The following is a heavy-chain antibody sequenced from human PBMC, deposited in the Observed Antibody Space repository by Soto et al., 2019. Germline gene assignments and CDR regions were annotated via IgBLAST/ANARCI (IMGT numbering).Heavy chain of an antibody. CDR3: ARETEVAAAGGRNSFDP. V-gene: IGHV1-69*01. J-gene: IGHJ5*02. Sequence: QVQLVQSGAEVKTPGSSVKFSCQASGGTFSSYAISWVRQAPGQGLEWLGGIPPIFGTADYAQKFPGRVTITADESTSTTYMALSSLRSEDKAVSYCARETEVAAAGGRNSFDPLGQGTLVTVSS. D-gene: IGHD6-13*01. CDR2: IPPIFGTA. CDR1: GGTFSSYA.